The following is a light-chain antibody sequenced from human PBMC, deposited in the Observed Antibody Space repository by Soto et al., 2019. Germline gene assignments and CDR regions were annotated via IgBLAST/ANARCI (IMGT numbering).Light chain of an antibody. V-gene: IGKV1-5*03. CDR3: QQYEIYPIT. J-gene: IGKJ5*01. CDR1: QSINSW. CDR2: KAS. Sequence: DIPMTQSPSTLSASVGDRVTITCRASQSINSWLAWYRQKPGKAPKLLIYKASSLESGVPSRFSGSGSGTEFTLTISSLQPDDFAAYYCQQYEIYPITFGQGTRLEIK.